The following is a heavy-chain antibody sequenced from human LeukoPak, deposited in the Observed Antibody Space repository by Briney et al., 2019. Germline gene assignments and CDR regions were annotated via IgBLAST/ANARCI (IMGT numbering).Heavy chain of an antibody. D-gene: IGHD3-10*01. Sequence: PGGSLRLSCAASGFTFTDYTINWVRQAPGKGLEWLSCISSSKTFIHYADSVRGRFTSSRDNAKNSVYLQMNSLRAEDTAVYYCARVRKLRTRGVMDPLDYWGQGTLVTVSS. CDR1: GFTFTDYT. V-gene: IGHV3-21*01. CDR2: ISSSKTFI. CDR3: ARVRKLRTRGVMDPLDY. J-gene: IGHJ4*02.